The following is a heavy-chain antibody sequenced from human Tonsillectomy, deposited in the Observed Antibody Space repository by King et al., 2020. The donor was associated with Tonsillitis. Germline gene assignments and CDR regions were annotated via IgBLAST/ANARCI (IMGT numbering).Heavy chain of an antibody. CDR2: ISSSSSYI. CDR1: GFTFSSYS. CDR3: ARFMEQHLGAPTDY. D-gene: IGHD6-13*01. J-gene: IGHJ4*02. V-gene: IGHV3-21*01. Sequence: VQLVESGGGLVKPGGSLRLSCAASGFTFSSYSMNWVRQAPGKGLEWVSSISSSSSYIFYADSVKGRFTISRDNAKNSLYLQMNSLRAEDTAVYYCARFMEQHLGAPTDYWGQGTLVTVSS.